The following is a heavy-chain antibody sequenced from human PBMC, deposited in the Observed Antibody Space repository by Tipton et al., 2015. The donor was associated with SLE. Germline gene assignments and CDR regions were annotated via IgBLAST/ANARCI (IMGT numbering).Heavy chain of an antibody. V-gene: IGHV4-59*11. CDR3: ARDPSSSWGGSRSFDL. J-gene: IGHJ2*01. D-gene: IGHD6-13*01. CDR2: IYYSGGT. CDR1: GGSISSHY. Sequence: TLSLTCTVSGGSISSHYWSWIRQPPGKGLEWIGYIYYSGGTNYNPSLKSRVTISVDTSKNQFSLKLTSVTAADTAVYYCARDPSSSWGGSRSFDLWGRGTLVTVSS.